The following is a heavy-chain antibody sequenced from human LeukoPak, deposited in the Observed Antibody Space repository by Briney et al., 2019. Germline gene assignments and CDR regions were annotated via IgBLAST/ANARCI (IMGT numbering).Heavy chain of an antibody. Sequence: GGSLRLSCAASGFTFSSYAMHWVRQAPGKGLEWVAVISYDGSNKYYADSVKGRFTISRDNSKNTLYLQMNSLRSEDTAVYYCAREPQGLYSYYYYMDVWGKGTTVTVSS. V-gene: IGHV3-30-3*01. J-gene: IGHJ6*03. CDR2: ISYDGSNK. D-gene: IGHD3/OR15-3a*01. CDR3: AREPQGLYSYYYYMDV. CDR1: GFTFSSYA.